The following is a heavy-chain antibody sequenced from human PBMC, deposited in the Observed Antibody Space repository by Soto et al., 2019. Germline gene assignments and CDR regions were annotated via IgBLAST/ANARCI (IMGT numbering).Heavy chain of an antibody. V-gene: IGHV4-30-4*01. CDR3: ASEVGTTVVNWFDP. J-gene: IGHJ5*02. CDR1: GGSISSGDYY. D-gene: IGHD4-17*01. Sequence: QVQLQESGPGLVKPSQTLSLTCTVSGGSISSGDYYWSWIRQPPGKGLEWIGYIYYSGSTYYNPSLKSRVPISVDPSKNQFPLKLRSVTAADTAVYYCASEVGTTVVNWFDPWGQGTLVTVSS. CDR2: IYYSGST.